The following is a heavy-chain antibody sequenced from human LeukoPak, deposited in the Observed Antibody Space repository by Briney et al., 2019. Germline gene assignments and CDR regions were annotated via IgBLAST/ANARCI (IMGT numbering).Heavy chain of an antibody. CDR3: ARDLNAEGYVPNYFDY. V-gene: IGHV3-21*04. Sequence: GGSLRLSCAVSGFKFSDYSMNWVRQAPGKGLEWVSSISRSSSYIYYADSVKGRFTISRDNAKKSMYLQMNSLRAEDTAVYYCARDLNAEGYVPNYFDYWGQGTLVTVSS. J-gene: IGHJ4*02. CDR1: GFKFSDYS. D-gene: IGHD2-2*01. CDR2: ISRSSSYI.